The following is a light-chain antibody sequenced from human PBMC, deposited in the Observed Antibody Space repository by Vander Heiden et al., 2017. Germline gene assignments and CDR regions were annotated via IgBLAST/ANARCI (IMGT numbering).Light chain of an antibody. CDR1: QNINNY. CDR3: QQNNRPHT. J-gene: IGKJ2*01. Sequence: DIQMTQSPSSLSASIGDRVTITCRASQNINNYVNWYQQQPGKAPKLLIFAASNLQSGVPSRFSGSGSGRDFTLTISSLHTEDFATYYCQQNNRPHTFGQGTKLEI. V-gene: IGKV1-39*01. CDR2: AAS.